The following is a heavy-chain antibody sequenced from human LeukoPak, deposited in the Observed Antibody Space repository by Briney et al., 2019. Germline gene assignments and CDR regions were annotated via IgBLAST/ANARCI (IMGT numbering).Heavy chain of an antibody. Sequence: SETLSLTCNVSGGSISNYYWSWIRQPAGKGLELIGRIYTSGSTNYNPSLKSRVTMSVDTFKNQFSLKLSSVTAADTAVYYCARSRCSSISCASRGAFDIWGQGTMVTVSS. J-gene: IGHJ3*02. D-gene: IGHD2-2*01. V-gene: IGHV4-4*07. CDR3: ARSRCSSISCASRGAFDI. CDR1: GGSISNYY. CDR2: IYTSGST.